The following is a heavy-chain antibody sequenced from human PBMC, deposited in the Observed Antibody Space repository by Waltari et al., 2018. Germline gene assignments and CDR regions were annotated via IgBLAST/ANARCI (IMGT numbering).Heavy chain of an antibody. CDR2: IWYDGSDK. D-gene: IGHD5-12*01. V-gene: IGHV3-33*01. CDR3: ARDMVATDYYYYYGMDV. J-gene: IGHJ6*02. Sequence: QVHLVESGGGVVQPGRSLRLSCAASGFTFSTYGMYWVRQAPGKGLEWVAVIWYDGSDKYYADSVKGRFTISRDNSKNTLYLQMNSLRAEDTAVYYCARDMVATDYYYYYGMDVWGQGTMVTVSS. CDR1: GFTFSTYG.